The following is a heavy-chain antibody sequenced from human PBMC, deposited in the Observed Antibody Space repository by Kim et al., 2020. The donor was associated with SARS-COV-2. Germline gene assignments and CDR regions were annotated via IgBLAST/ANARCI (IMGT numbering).Heavy chain of an antibody. V-gene: IGHV1-46*01. D-gene: IGHD5-18*01. Sequence: SYAQKFQGRVTMTRDTSTSTVYMELSSLRSEDTAVYYCARDASYGFLFDYWGQGTLVTVSS. CDR3: ARDASYGFLFDY. J-gene: IGHJ4*02.